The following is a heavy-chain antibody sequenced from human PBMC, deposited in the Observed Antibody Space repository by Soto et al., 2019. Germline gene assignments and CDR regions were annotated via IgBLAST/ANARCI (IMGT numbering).Heavy chain of an antibody. D-gene: IGHD4-17*01. CDR3: ARVGVRDGDYGVSRFDP. J-gene: IGHJ5*02. CDR2: INHSGTT. V-gene: IGHV4-34*01. Sequence: QVQLQQWGAGLLKPSETLSLTCAVYGGSFSGYYWSWIRQPPGKGLEWIGEINHSGTTNYNPSLKSRVTISANTSQNQFSLKLSSVTAADTAVYYCARVGVRDGDYGVSRFDPWGKGTLVTVSS. CDR1: GGSFSGYY.